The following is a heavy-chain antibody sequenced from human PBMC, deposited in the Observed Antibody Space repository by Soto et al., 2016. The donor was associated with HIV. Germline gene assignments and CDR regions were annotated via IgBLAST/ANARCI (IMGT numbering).Heavy chain of an antibody. CDR2: ISGSGSST. CDR1: GFSFSNYA. D-gene: IGHD3-22*01. CDR3: AKKGWMIAKDRNWYFDL. V-gene: IGHV3-23*01. J-gene: IGHJ2*01. Sequence: QLLESGGALVQPGGSLRLSCAASGFSFSNYAMSWVRQAPGKGLQWVSGISGSGSSTYYADSVKGRFTISGDNSKNTLYLQMKSLRAEDTAVYYCAKKGWMIAKDRNWYFDLWGRGTLVTVSS.